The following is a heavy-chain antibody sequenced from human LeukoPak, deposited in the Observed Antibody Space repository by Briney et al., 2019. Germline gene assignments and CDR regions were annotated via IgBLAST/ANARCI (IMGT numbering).Heavy chain of an antibody. CDR1: GGSFSGYY. CDR3: ARVEVGAVLFDY. J-gene: IGHJ4*02. Sequence: SETLSLTCAVYGGSFSGYYWSWIRQPPGKGLEWIGEINHSGSTNYNPSLKSRVTISVDTSKNQFSLKLSSATAADTAVYYCARVEVGAVLFDYWGQGTLVTVSS. D-gene: IGHD1-26*01. V-gene: IGHV4-34*01. CDR2: INHSGST.